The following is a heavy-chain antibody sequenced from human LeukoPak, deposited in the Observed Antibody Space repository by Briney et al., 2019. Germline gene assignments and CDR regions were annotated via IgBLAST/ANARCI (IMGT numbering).Heavy chain of an antibody. CDR2: IYYSGST. CDR3: ARHVEIAVAGPIDY. V-gene: IGHV4-39*01. Sequence: SETLSLTCTVSGGSISSSRDYWGWSRQPPGKGLEWIVSIYYSGSTYYNPTLKSRVTISVDTSKYQFALKLSAVTAADTAVYYCARHVEIAVAGPIDYWGQGTLVTVSS. D-gene: IGHD6-19*01. CDR1: GGSISSSRDY. J-gene: IGHJ4*02.